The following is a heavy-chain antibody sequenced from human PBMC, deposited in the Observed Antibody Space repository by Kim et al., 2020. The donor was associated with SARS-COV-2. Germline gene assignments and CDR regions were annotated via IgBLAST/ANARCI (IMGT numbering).Heavy chain of an antibody. CDR3: ARDLEVWTMAVLMGVPTYYNGMDL. J-gene: IGHJ6*02. CDR2: ISRTSGSI. CDR1: GFNFNDYG. Sequence: GGSLRLSCAGFGFNFNDYGINWVRQAPGKGLEWISYISRTSGSIYYADSVKGRFTIARDKAEKSVFLQMNSLRDDDTAVYYCARDLEVWTMAVLMGVPTYYNGMDLWGQGPRVTVSS. V-gene: IGHV3-48*02. D-gene: IGHD2-8*01.